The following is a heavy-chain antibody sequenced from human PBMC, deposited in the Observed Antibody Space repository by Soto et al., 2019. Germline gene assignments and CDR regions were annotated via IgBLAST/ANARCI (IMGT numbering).Heavy chain of an antibody. V-gene: IGHV3-73*01. CDR3: TRVPRSRYSGYYYYYYYMDV. CDR2: IRSKANSYAT. CDR1: GFTFSGSA. D-gene: IGHD5-12*01. Sequence: EVQLVESGGGLVQPGGSLKLSCAASGFTFSGSAMHWVRQASGKGLEWVGRIRSKANSYATAYAASVKGRFTISRDDSKDQAEIQMKRLKTEDTAVYYCTRVPRSRYSGYYYYYYYMDVWGKGTTVTVSS. J-gene: IGHJ6*03.